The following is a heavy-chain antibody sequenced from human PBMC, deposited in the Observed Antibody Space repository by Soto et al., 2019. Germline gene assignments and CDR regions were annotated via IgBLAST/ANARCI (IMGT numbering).Heavy chain of an antibody. CDR1: GYTFTSYG. V-gene: IGHV1-18*01. CDR2: ISAYNGNT. CDR3: ARDRNKDDWNDPDP. Sequence: ASVKVSCKASGYTFTSYGISWVRQAPGQGLEWMGWISAYNGNTNYAQKLQGRVTMTTDTSTSTAYMELRSLRSDDTAVYYCARDRNKDDWNDPDPWGQGTLVTVSS. D-gene: IGHD1-1*01. J-gene: IGHJ5*02.